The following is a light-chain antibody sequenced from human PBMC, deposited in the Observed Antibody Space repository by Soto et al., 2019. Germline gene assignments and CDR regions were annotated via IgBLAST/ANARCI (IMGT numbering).Light chain of an antibody. CDR3: QQSYNIPFT. V-gene: IGKV1-39*01. J-gene: IGKJ3*01. CDR1: QTISNY. Sequence: DIQMTQSPASLAASLGDRITISCRASQTISNYLNWYHQKPGKAPKLLIYASSTLQSGVPSTFSGSGSGTEFTRSISSLQPEDIGTYTCQQSYNIPFTFGPGTKVDVK. CDR2: ASS.